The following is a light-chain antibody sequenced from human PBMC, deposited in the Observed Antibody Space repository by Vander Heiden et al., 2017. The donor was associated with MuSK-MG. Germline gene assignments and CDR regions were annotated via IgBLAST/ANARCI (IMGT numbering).Light chain of an antibody. CDR3: QQDCTSPT. CDR1: QGVLGSY. Sequence: ETVLTQSPGTLSLSPGEGVTLSCRASQGVLGSYLDWYQHKPGQAPRLLIYGASSRATGIPDRFSGSGSGTDFTLTSSSLEHQDFAVYYCQQDCTSPTFGQGTKLEI. V-gene: IGKV3-20*01. CDR2: GAS. J-gene: IGKJ2*01.